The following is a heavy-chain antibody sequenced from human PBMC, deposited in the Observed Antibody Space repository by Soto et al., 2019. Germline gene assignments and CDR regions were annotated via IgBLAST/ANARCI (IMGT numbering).Heavy chain of an antibody. J-gene: IGHJ4*02. D-gene: IGHD5-12*01. CDR2: INPNSGGA. V-gene: IGHV1-2*04. CDR1: GYTFIGYY. CDR3: ARSGGGYDLGDY. Sequence: QVQLVQSGAEVKKPGASVKVSCKASGYTFIGYYIHWVRQAPGQGLEWMGWINPNSGGAKYSQKFQAWVTMTSDTSISTAYMELSRLKSDYTAVYYCARSGGGYDLGDYWGQGPLVTVSS.